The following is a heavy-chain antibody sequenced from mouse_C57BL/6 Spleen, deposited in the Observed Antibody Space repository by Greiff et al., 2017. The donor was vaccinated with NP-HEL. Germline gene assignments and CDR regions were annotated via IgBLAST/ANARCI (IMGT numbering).Heavy chain of an antibody. CDR1: GFTFSDYY. CDR2: INYDGSST. Sequence: EVKLVESEGGLVQPGSSMKLSCTASGFTFSDYYMAWVRQVPEKGLEWVANINYDGSSTYYLDSLKSRFIISRDNAKNILYLQMSRLKSEDTATYYCAKDPGSYYYDDWGQGTTLTVSS. V-gene: IGHV5-16*01. J-gene: IGHJ2*01. CDR3: AKDPGSYYYDD.